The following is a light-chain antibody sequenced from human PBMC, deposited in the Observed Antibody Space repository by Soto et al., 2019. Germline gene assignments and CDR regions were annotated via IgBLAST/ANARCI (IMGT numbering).Light chain of an antibody. V-gene: IGKV3-15*01. J-gene: IGKJ4*01. Sequence: IVLTQYPATLSVSPGERATLSCRASQSVSSNLAWYQQKPGQAPRLLIYGASTRATGIPARFSGSGSGTESTLTISSLQSEDFAVYSCQQYNNWPLAFGEGTKVDIK. CDR2: GAS. CDR3: QQYNNWPLA. CDR1: QSVSSN.